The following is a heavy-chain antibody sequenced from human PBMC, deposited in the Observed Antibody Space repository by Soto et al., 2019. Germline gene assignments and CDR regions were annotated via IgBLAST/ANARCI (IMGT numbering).Heavy chain of an antibody. Sequence: GGSLRLSCAASGFTFDDYAMHWVRQAPGKGLEWVSGISWNSGSIGYADSVKGRFTISRDNAKNSLYLQMNSLRAEDTALYYCAKSQVAARLVNWFDPWGQGTLVTVSS. V-gene: IGHV3-9*01. CDR3: AKSQVAARLVNWFDP. J-gene: IGHJ5*02. CDR2: ISWNSGSI. CDR1: GFTFDDYA. D-gene: IGHD2-15*01.